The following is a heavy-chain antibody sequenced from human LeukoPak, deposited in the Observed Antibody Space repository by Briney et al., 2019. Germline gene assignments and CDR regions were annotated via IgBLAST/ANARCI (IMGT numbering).Heavy chain of an antibody. CDR1: GGSFSGYY. CDR3: ARGGVNDGFDI. Sequence: SETLSLTCAVYGGSFSGYYWGWIRQPPGKGLEWIGEINHSGSTNYNPSLKSRVTISVDTSKNQFSLKLISVSAADTAVYFCARGGVNDGFDIWGQGTMVTVSS. V-gene: IGHV4-34*01. J-gene: IGHJ3*02. D-gene: IGHD3-10*01. CDR2: INHSGST.